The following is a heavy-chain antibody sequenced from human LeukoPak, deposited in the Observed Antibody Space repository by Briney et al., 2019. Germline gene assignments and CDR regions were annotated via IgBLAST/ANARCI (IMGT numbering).Heavy chain of an antibody. Sequence: GGSLRLSCAASGFTFSSYSMHWVRQAPGKGLEWVAVIWYDGSNKYYADSVKGRFTISRDNSKNTLYLQMNSLRAEDTAVYYCAKEGITIVRDYYYYMDVWGKGTTVTVSS. CDR3: AKEGITIVRDYYYYMDV. J-gene: IGHJ6*03. CDR2: IWYDGSNK. CDR1: GFTFSSYS. D-gene: IGHD3-10*01. V-gene: IGHV3-33*06.